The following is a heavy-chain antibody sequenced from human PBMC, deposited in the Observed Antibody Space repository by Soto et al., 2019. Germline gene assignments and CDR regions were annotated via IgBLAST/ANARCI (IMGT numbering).Heavy chain of an antibody. V-gene: IGHV4-59*01. Sequence: PSETLSLTCTVSGGSISSYYWSWIRQPPGKGLEWIGYIYYSGSTNYNPSLKSRVTISVDTSKNQFSLKLSSVTAADTAVYYCARDHRARTRYYSYYYGMDVWGQGTTVTVSS. J-gene: IGHJ6*02. CDR3: ARDHRARTRYYSYYYGMDV. CDR2: IYYSGST. CDR1: GGSISSYY.